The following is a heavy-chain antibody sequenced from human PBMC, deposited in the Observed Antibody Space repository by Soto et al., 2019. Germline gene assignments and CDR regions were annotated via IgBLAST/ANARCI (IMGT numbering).Heavy chain of an antibody. D-gene: IGHD2-15*01. CDR2: ITAGGDGT. V-gene: IGHV3-23*01. CDR3: APHVYCSGGSCQYDAFAI. CDR1: GITFSNYM. J-gene: IGHJ3*02. Sequence: EVQVLESGGGLVQPGGSLRLSCEASGITFSNYMMTWIRQAPGKGLECVSTITAGGDGTYYADAVKGRFTMSRETSKNTLYLQMNSMRAKDTAVYYCAPHVYCSGGSCQYDAFAIRGQGTMVTVSS.